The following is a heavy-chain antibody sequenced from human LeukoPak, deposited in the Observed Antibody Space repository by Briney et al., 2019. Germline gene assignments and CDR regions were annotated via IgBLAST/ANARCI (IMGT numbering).Heavy chain of an antibody. D-gene: IGHD2-15*01. CDR2: ISAYNGKT. Sequence: ASVKVSCKASGYTFTSYGISWVRQAPGQGLEWMGWISAYNGKTNYAQKLQGRVTMTTDTSTSTAYMELSSLRSEDTAVYYCARIGYCSGGSCYYYFDYWGQGTLVTVSS. CDR3: ARIGYCSGGSCYYYFDY. J-gene: IGHJ4*02. CDR1: GYTFTSYG. V-gene: IGHV1-18*01.